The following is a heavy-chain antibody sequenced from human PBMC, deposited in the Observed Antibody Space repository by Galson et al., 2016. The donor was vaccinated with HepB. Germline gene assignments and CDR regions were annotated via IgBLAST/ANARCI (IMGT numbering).Heavy chain of an antibody. CDR1: GFPFDDYA. J-gene: IGHJ4*01. Sequence: SLRLSCAASGFPFDDYAMHWVRQAPGKGLEWVSGISWNSVRVGYADSVKGRFIISRDNAKNSLYLQMNSLRVEDTALYYCAKTLILERGTFDFWGHGTLITVSS. D-gene: IGHD1-1*01. V-gene: IGHV3-9*01. CDR3: AKTLILERGTFDF. CDR2: ISWNSVRV.